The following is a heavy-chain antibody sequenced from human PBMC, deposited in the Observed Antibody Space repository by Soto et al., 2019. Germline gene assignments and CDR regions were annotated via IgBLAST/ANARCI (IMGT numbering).Heavy chain of an antibody. CDR2: ISAHNGNT. J-gene: IGHJ4*02. CDR3: ARGRYGDY. CDR1: GYIFTSYG. D-gene: IGHD4-17*01. Sequence: QAHLVQSGPEVKKPGASVKVSCKGSGYIFTSYGIAWVRQAPGQGLEWMGWISAHNGNTAYAQKFQGRVTVTRDTSTSTAYLELRSLISDDTALYYCARGRYGDYWGQGALVTVSS. V-gene: IGHV1-18*01.